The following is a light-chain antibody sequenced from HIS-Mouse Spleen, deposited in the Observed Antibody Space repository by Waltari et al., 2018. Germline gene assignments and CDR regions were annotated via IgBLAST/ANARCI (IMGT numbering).Light chain of an antibody. CDR2: DVR. CDR1: SSDVGGYNY. CDR3: SSYTSSSNVV. Sequence: QSALTQPASVSGSPGQSITISCTGTSSDVGGYNYVSWYQQHPGKAPKLMIYDVRNRPSGVSNRVSGSKSGKTASLTISGLQAEDEADYYCSSYTSSSNVVFGGGTKLTVL. J-gene: IGLJ2*01. V-gene: IGLV2-14*03.